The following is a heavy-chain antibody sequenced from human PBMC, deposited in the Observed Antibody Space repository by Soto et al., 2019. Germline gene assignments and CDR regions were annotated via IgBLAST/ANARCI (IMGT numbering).Heavy chain of an antibody. CDR2: IYHSGST. CDR3: ARDRRGGAAGGWFDP. D-gene: IGHD6-13*01. Sequence: SETLSLTCAVSGGSISSGGYSWSWIRQPPGKGLEWIGYIYHSGSTYYNPSLKSRVTISVDRSKNQFSLKLSSVTAADTAVYYCARDRRGGAAGGWFDPWGQGTPVPVSS. CDR1: GGSISSGGYS. V-gene: IGHV4-30-2*01. J-gene: IGHJ5*02.